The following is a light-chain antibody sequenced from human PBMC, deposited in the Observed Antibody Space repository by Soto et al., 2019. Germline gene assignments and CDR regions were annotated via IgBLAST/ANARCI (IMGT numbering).Light chain of an antibody. CDR2: EGS. CDR1: SSDVGSYNL. Sequence: QSALTQPASVSGSPGQSITISCTGTSSDVGSYNLVSWYQQYPGKVPRLMIYEGSKRPSGFSNRFSGSKSGNTASLTVSGLEDEDEADYYCSSYAGSGTVVFGGGTKLTVL. V-gene: IGLV2-23*01. J-gene: IGLJ2*01. CDR3: SSYAGSGTVV.